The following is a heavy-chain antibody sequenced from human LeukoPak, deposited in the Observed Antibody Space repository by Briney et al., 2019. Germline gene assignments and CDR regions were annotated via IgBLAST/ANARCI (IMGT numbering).Heavy chain of an antibody. D-gene: IGHD3-22*01. CDR3: ASSYYYDSSGYYPGAFDI. CDR2: ISYDGSNK. J-gene: IGHJ3*02. Sequence: GGSLRLSCAASGFTFSSYAMHWVRQAPGKGLEWVAVISYDGSNKYYADSVKGRFTISRDNSKNTLYLQTNSLRAEDTAVYYCASSYYYDSSGYYPGAFDIWGQGTMVTVSS. CDR1: GFTFSSYA. V-gene: IGHV3-30-3*01.